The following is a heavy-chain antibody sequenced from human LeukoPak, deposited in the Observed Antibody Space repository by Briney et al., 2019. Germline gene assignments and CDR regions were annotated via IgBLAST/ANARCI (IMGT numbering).Heavy chain of an antibody. Sequence: SETLSLTCTVSGGSISSSSYYWGWIRQPPGKGLEWIGSIYYSGSTYYNPSLKSRVTISVDTSKNQYSLKLSSVTAADTAVYYCASVLSGYQLYNWFDPWGQGTLVTVSS. V-gene: IGHV4-39*01. CDR2: IYYSGST. CDR1: GGSISSSSYY. D-gene: IGHD2-2*01. CDR3: ASVLSGYQLYNWFDP. J-gene: IGHJ5*02.